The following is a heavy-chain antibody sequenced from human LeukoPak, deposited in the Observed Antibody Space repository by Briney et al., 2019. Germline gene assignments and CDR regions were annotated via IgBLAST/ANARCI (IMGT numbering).Heavy chain of an antibody. CDR2: MNPNSGNT. J-gene: IGHJ4*02. V-gene: IGHV1-8*01. CDR3: ARSNLRSGFTSPIRY. CDR1: GYTFTIYD. D-gene: IGHD3-3*01. Sequence: ASVTVSFKASGYTFTIYDINWVRQATGQGLEWMGWMNPNSGNTGYAQKFQGRVTITRNTSVSTFYMELSSLRSEDTAVYYCARSNLRSGFTSPIRYWGQGTLVTVSS.